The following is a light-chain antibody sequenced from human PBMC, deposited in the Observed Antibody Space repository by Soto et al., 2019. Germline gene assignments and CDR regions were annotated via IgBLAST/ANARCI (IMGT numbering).Light chain of an antibody. Sequence: QSALTQPPSASGSPGQSVTISCTGTSSDVGGYKYVSWYQQHPGKAPKLMIFEVNKRPSGVPDRFSVSKSGNTASLTVSGLQADDEADYFCSSYAGINNLGVFGTGTKLTVL. CDR1: SSDVGGYKY. CDR2: EVN. CDR3: SSYAGINNLGV. V-gene: IGLV2-8*01. J-gene: IGLJ1*01.